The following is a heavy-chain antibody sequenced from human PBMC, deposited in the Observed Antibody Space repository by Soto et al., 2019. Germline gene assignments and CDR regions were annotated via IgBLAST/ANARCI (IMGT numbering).Heavy chain of an antibody. D-gene: IGHD5-12*01. CDR1: GGTFSTYA. Sequence: QVQLVQSGAEVKKPESSVKVSCKAPGGTFSTYAISWVRHAPGQGLEWMGGIIPMFGTANYEQRFPDRVTITADGSTNTVYMSLSSLTSEVTAVYFCASGIQLWLRRINNGYSGWGQGTLVTVSS. CDR3: ASGIQLWLRRINNGYSG. CDR2: IIPMFGTA. V-gene: IGHV1-69*12. J-gene: IGHJ4*02.